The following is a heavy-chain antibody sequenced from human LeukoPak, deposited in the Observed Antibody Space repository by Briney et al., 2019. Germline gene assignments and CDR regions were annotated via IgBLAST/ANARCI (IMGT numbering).Heavy chain of an antibody. CDR2: ISGGASRT. D-gene: IGHD6-13*01. J-gene: IGHJ4*02. CDR1: GFSFSSSA. CDR3: AKREPSGYSSY. Sequence: GGSLRLSCAASGFSFSSSAMTWVRQAPGKGLEWASGISGGASRTDYADSVKGRFTISRDSSKNTLYLQMNSLRAEDTAFYYCAKREPSGYSSYWGQGTLVTVSS. V-gene: IGHV3-23*01.